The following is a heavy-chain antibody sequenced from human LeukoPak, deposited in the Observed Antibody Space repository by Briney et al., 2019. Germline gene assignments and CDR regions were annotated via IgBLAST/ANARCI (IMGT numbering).Heavy chain of an antibody. J-gene: IGHJ3*02. V-gene: IGHV3-11*05. Sequence: PGGSLRLSCAASGFSFSDYYMTWMRQAPGRGLEWVSYISSSGSSTNYADSVKGRFTISRDNAKRSLYLQMDSLRAEDTAVYYCARVPGKYASDIWGQGTMVSVSS. CDR1: GFSFSDYY. CDR3: ARVPGKYASDI. CDR2: ISSSGSST.